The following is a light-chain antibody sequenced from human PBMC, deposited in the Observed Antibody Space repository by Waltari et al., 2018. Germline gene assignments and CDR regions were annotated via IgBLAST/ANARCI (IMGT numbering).Light chain of an antibody. CDR2: ANN. J-gene: IGLJ2*01. V-gene: IGLV1-44*01. Sequence: QSVLTHPPSASGTPGQRVTLSCSGTTSNSGSNPGTWYQHPPGRAPKRLIYANNQRPSGGPDRFSGSQSGTSASLASSGLQSEDEGDYYCAAWDDSLNGPRVFGGGTKLTVL. CDR1: TSNSGSNP. CDR3: AAWDDSLNGPRV.